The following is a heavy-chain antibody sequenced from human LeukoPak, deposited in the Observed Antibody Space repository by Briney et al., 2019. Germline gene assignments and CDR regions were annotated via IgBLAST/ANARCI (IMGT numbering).Heavy chain of an antibody. CDR3: ARTYFDILTGYYKSFDAFDI. D-gene: IGHD3-9*01. CDR1: GFSFTNCG. CDR2: ISGRGTFT. J-gene: IGHJ3*02. Sequence: GGSLRLSCAASGFSFTNCGMTWVRQAPGRGLEWVSTISGRGTFTYYADSLKGRFTLSRDNSKNTLFLQMNSLSAEDTAVYYCARTYFDILTGYYKSFDAFDIWGQGTMVTVSS. V-gene: IGHV3-23*01.